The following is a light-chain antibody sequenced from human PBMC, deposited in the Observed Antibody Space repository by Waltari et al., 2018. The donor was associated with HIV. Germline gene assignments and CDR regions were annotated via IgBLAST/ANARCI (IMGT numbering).Light chain of an antibody. V-gene: IGLV2-8*01. CDR2: EVT. J-gene: IGLJ2*01. CDR3: SSDAAMNNFYVL. CDR1: SSDIGLYNY. Sequence: QSALTQPPSVSGSPGQSVTISCTGTSSDIGLYNYVSCYQQCPGKAPKLVIFEVTKRPSGVPDRVSGSKSGNTASLTVSGLQPEDEGDDYCSSDAAMNNFYVLFGGGTKLTVL.